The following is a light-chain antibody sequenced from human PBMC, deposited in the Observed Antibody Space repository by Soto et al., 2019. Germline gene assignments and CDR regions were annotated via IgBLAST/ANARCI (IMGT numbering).Light chain of an antibody. CDR2: DAS. CDR3: QQRSNWIT. V-gene: IGKV3-11*01. J-gene: IGKJ5*01. CDR1: QSVSSY. Sequence: EIVLTQSPATLSLSPGERATLSCRASQSVSSYLAWYQQKPGQAPRLLIYDASNRATGIPARFSGSGSGTDFTLTISSLEPEEVAVYYCQQRSNWITFGQGTRLEIK.